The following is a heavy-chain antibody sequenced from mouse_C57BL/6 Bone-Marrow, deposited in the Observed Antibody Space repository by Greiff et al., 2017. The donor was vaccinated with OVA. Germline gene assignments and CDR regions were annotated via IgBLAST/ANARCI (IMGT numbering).Heavy chain of an antibody. Sequence: EVKLVESGGDLVKPGGSLKLSCAASGFTFSSYGMSWVRQTPDKRLEWVATISSGGSYTYYPDSVKGRFTISRDNAKNTLYLQMSSLKSEDTAMYYCARSGGRGYFDYWGQGTTLTVSS. D-gene: IGHD1-3*01. J-gene: IGHJ2*01. CDR3: ARSGGRGYFDY. CDR2: ISSGGSYT. V-gene: IGHV5-6*01. CDR1: GFTFSSYG.